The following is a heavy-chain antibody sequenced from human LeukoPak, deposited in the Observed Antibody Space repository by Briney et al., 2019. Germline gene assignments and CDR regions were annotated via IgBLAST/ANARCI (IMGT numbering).Heavy chain of an antibody. J-gene: IGHJ3*02. V-gene: IGHV4-59*12. D-gene: IGHD3-9*01. CDR2: IYYSGST. CDR3: ARGKRRYFQKDAFDI. CDR1: GGSISSYY. Sequence: SETLSLTCTVSGGSISSYYWSWIRQPPGKGLEWIGYIYYSGSTNYNPSLKSRVTISVDTSKNQFSLKLSSVTAADTAVYYCARGKRRYFQKDAFDIWGQGTMVTVSS.